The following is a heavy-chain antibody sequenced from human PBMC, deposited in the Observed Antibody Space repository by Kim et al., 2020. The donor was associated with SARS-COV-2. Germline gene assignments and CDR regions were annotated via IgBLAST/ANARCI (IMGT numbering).Heavy chain of an antibody. D-gene: IGHD3-10*01. CDR3: ARAHNRVRGVMPSLSY. V-gene: IGHV4-34*01. Sequence: SETLSLTCAVYGGSFSGYYWSWIRQPPGKGLEWIGEINHSGSTNYNPSLKSRVTISVDTSKNQFSLKLSSVTAADTAVYYCARAHNRVRGVMPSLSYWGQGTLVTVSS. J-gene: IGHJ4*02. CDR1: GGSFSGYY. CDR2: INHSGST.